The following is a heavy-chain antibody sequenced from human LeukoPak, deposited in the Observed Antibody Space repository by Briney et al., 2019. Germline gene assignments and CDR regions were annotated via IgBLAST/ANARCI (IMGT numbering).Heavy chain of an antibody. V-gene: IGHV4-34*01. Sequence: SETLSLTCAVYGGSFSGYYWSWIRQPPGKGLEWIGEINHSGSTNYNPSLKSRVTISVDTSKNQFSLKLSSVTAADTAVYYCARTTVRGVIHNWFDPWGQGTLVTVSS. CDR1: GGSFSGYY. CDR3: ARTTVRGVIHNWFDP. CDR2: INHSGST. J-gene: IGHJ5*02. D-gene: IGHD3-10*01.